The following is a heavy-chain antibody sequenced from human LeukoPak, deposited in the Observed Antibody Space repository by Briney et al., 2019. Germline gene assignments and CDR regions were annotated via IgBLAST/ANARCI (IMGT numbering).Heavy chain of an antibody. J-gene: IGHJ4*02. D-gene: IGHD3-3*01. Sequence: SETLSLTCTVSGGSISSYYWSWIRQPPGKGLEWIGYIYYSGSTNYNPSLKSRVTISVDTSKNQFSLKLSSVTAADTAVYYCARAGGDFWSGGGYYFDYWGQGTLVTVSS. CDR2: IYYSGST. V-gene: IGHV4-59*01. CDR1: GGSISSYY. CDR3: ARAGGDFWSGGGYYFDY.